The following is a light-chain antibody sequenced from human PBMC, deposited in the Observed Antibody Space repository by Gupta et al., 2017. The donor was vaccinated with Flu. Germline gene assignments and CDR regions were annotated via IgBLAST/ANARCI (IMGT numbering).Light chain of an antibody. V-gene: IGLV2-14*01. CDR3: SSYTSSNSLE. CDR2: EVI. J-gene: IGLJ3*02. Sequence: QSALTQPASVSGSPGQSITISCTGTSSDVGGYNCVSWYQHHPGKAPKLMIYEVINRPSGVSNRFSGSKSGNTASLTISGLQAEDEADYYCSSYTSSNSLEFGGGTKLTVL. CDR1: SSDVGGYNC.